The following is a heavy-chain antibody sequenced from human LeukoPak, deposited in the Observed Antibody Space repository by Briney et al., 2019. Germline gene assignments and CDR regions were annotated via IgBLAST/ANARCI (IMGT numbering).Heavy chain of an antibody. Sequence: SETLSLTCTVSGGSISSSSYYWGWIRQPPGKGLEWIGHTYYSGNTNYNPSLKSRVTISIDTSKNQFSLKLSSVTAADTAVYYCTRGRAYYDSTGYYYWGRGILVTVSS. CDR2: TYYSGNT. J-gene: IGHJ4*02. CDR3: TRGRAYYDSTGYYY. V-gene: IGHV4-61*05. D-gene: IGHD3-22*01. CDR1: GGSISSSSYY.